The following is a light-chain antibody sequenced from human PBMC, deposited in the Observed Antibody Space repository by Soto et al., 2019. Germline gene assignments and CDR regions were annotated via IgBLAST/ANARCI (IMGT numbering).Light chain of an antibody. CDR1: HSVSRY. CDR3: QQRSNWPIT. J-gene: IGKJ5*01. CDR2: DAS. Sequence: EIVLTQSPATLSLSPGERATLSCRASHSVSRYLAWYQQKPGQAPRLLIYDASNRATGIPARFSGSGSGTDFTLTISSLEPEDFAVYYCQQRSNWPITFGQGTRLEIK. V-gene: IGKV3-11*01.